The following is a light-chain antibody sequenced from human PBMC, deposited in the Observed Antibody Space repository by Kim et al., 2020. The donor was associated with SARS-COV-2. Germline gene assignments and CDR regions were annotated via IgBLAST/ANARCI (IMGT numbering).Light chain of an antibody. V-gene: IGKV1-5*03. CDR3: QQYSSYPWT. CDR2: KAS. CDR1: QRISSW. Sequence: DIQMTQSPSTLSASVGDRVTITCRASQRISSWLAWYQQKPGKAPKLLIYKASSLESGVPSRFSGSGSGTEFTLTISSLQPDDFATYYCQQYSSYPWTFGQGTKVDIK. J-gene: IGKJ1*01.